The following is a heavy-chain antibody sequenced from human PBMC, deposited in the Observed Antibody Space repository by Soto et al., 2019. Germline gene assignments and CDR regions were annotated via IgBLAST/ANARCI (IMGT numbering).Heavy chain of an antibody. CDR2: IYHSGST. Sequence: QLQLQESGSGLVKPSQTLSLTCAVSGGSISSGGYSCNWIRQPPGKGLEWIGYIYHSGSTYYNPSLKSRRTIAVDRSKNQFSLKLSSVTAADTAVYYCARGVTTVTTFDYWGQGTLVTVSS. CDR3: ARGVTTVTTFDY. J-gene: IGHJ4*02. D-gene: IGHD4-17*01. V-gene: IGHV4-30-2*01. CDR1: GGSISSGGYS.